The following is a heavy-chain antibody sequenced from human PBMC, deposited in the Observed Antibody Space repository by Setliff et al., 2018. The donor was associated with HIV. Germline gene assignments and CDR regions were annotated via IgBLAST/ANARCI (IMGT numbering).Heavy chain of an antibody. V-gene: IGHV4-61*01. CDR2: IYYSGGT. D-gene: IGHD4-17*01. J-gene: IGHJ4*02. CDR1: GGSVGSGSYY. CDR3: ARDPPGYGDSKDY. Sequence: PSETLSLTCSVSGGSVGSGSYYWSWIRQSPGKGLEWLGYIYYSGGTTYNPSLRSRVTISIGTSKNQFSLNLRHVTAADTAVYYCARDPPGYGDSKDYWGQGKLVTVSS.